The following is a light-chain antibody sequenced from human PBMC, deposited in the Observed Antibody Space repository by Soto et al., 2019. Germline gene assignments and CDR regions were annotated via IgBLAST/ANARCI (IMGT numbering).Light chain of an antibody. CDR3: QHYGNSPPSVN. CDR1: QSVGTY. V-gene: IGKV3-20*01. J-gene: IGKJ3*01. CDR2: DAS. Sequence: TLLPPSPAPRFLSPGDIATLSCRASQSVGTYINWFQQKPGQPPRLIIHDASTRVTGIPDRFSGSGSGTDFTLTISRLEPEDFAVYYCQHYGNSPPSVNFGPGTKVDIK.